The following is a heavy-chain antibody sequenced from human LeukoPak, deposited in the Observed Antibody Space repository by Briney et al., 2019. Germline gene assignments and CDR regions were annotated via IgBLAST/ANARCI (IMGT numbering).Heavy chain of an antibody. V-gene: IGHV3-30*02. Sequence: GRSLRLSCAASGFTFSSYGMHWVRQAPGKGLEWVAFIRYDGSNKYYADSVKGRFTISRDNSKNTLYLQMNSLRAEDTAVYYCAKDLDCSSTSCYIDAFDIWGQGTMVTVSS. J-gene: IGHJ3*02. CDR2: IRYDGSNK. CDR3: AKDLDCSSTSCYIDAFDI. D-gene: IGHD2-2*02. CDR1: GFTFSSYG.